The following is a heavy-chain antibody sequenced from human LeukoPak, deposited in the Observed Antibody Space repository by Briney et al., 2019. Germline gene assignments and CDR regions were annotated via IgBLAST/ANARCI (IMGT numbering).Heavy chain of an antibody. CDR2: ISDDGRET. CDR1: GFTFRSHG. J-gene: IGHJ6*03. D-gene: IGHD6-13*01. Sequence: GGSLRLSCAASGFTFRSHGAHWVRQAPGKGLEWVAGISDDGRETYYANSVKGRFIISRDNSKNTLFLQMTSLRVQDTAVYFCARQGSTFQYHYQYIDVWGEGTTVTVSS. V-gene: IGHV3-30*01. CDR3: ARQGSTFQYHYQYIDV.